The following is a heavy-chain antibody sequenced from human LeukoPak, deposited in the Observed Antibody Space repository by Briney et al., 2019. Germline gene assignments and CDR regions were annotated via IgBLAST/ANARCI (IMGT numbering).Heavy chain of an antibody. CDR2: IYYSGST. D-gene: IGHD4-17*01. V-gene: IGHV4-30-4*07. J-gene: IGHJ6*03. CDR3: ASNSPTVTTVPYYYYYYMDV. CDR1: GGSISSGGYS. Sequence: SETLSLTCAVSGGSISSGGYSWSWIRQPPGKGLEWIGYIYYSGSTYYNPSLKSRVTISVDTSKNQFSLKLSSVTAADTAVYYCASNSPTVTTVPYYYYYYMDVWGKGTTVTVSS.